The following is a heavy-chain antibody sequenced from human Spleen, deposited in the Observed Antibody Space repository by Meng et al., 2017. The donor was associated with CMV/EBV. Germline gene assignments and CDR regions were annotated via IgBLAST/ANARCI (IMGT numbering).Heavy chain of an antibody. CDR2: TYHKSKWYY. J-gene: IGHJ6*02. CDR1: GDNVSRNSGA. CDR3: ARRTFCSGGSCSPYNYYGMDV. Sequence: SQTLSLTCAISGDNVSRNSGAWNWIRQSPSRGLEWLGRTYHKSKWYYDYAASVKSRISINPDTSKNQFSLQLNSVTPEDTAVYYCARRTFCSGGSCSPYNYYGMDVWGQGTTVTVSS. D-gene: IGHD2-15*01. V-gene: IGHV6-1*01.